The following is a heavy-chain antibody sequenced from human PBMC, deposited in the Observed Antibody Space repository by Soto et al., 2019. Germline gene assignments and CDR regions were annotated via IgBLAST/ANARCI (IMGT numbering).Heavy chain of an antibody. Sequence: QVQLVESGGGVVQPGRSLRLSCAASGFTFSSYAMHWVRQAPGKGLEWVAVISYDGSNKYYADSVKGRFTISRDNSKNTLYLQMNSLRAEDTAVYYCARDKAVADFLGWFDPWGQGTLVTVSS. CDR3: ARDKAVADFLGWFDP. CDR2: ISYDGSNK. V-gene: IGHV3-30-3*01. CDR1: GFTFSSYA. D-gene: IGHD6-19*01. J-gene: IGHJ5*02.